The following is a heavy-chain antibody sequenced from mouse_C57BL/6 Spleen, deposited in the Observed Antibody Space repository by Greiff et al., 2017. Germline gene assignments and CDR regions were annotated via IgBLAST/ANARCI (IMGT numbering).Heavy chain of an antibody. V-gene: IGHV1-50*01. J-gene: IGHJ2*01. Sequence: QVQLQQPGADLVKPGASVKLSCKASGYTFTSYWMPWVKQTPGQGLEWIGEITPSDSYTNYNQKFKGKATLTVDKSSSTAYMQLSSLTSEDSAVYYCARHGCAVFFDYWGQGTTLTVSS. CDR3: ARHGCAVFFDY. CDR2: ITPSDSYT. CDR1: GYTFTSYW. D-gene: IGHD1-1*01.